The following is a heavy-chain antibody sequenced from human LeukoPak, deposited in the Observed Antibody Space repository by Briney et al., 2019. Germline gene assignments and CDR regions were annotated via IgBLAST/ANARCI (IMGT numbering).Heavy chain of an antibody. J-gene: IGHJ3*02. Sequence: ASVKVSCKASGYTFTSYYMHWVRQAPGQGLEWMGIINPSGGSTSYAQKFQGRVTMTRDTSTSTVYMELSSLRSEDTAVYYCARGYYDSSGYYYPVDAFDIWGQGTMVTVSS. CDR1: GYTFTSYY. CDR3: ARGYYDSSGYYYPVDAFDI. CDR2: INPSGGST. V-gene: IGHV1-46*01. D-gene: IGHD3-22*01.